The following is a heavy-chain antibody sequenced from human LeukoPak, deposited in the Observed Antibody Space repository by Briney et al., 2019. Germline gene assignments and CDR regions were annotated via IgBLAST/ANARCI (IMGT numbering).Heavy chain of an antibody. CDR1: GGSISSGGYY. CDR3: ARGLGSRYYFNS. CDR2: IYYSGST. D-gene: IGHD3-10*01. V-gene: IGHV4-61*08. J-gene: IGHJ4*02. Sequence: SSETLSLTCTVSGGSISSGGYYWSWIRQHPGKGLEWIGYIYYSGSTNYNPSLKSRVTISGDTSKNQFSLKLTSVTAADTAVYYCARGLGSRYYFNSWGQGTLVTVSS.